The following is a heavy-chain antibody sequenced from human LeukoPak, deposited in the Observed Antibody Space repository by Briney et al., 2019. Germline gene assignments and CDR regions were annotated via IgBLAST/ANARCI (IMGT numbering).Heavy chain of an antibody. CDR2: ITYDGGNE. CDR3: ARDPAGYSFDL. D-gene: IGHD3-9*01. J-gene: IGHJ2*01. CDR1: GFSFSSFA. V-gene: IGHV3-30*04. Sequence: GRSLRLSCAASGFSFSSFAMHWVRQAPGKGLEWVAVITYDGGNENYADSVKGRFTISRENSKNTLYMQMNSLRVEDTAVYYCARDPAGYSFDLWGRGTLVTVSS.